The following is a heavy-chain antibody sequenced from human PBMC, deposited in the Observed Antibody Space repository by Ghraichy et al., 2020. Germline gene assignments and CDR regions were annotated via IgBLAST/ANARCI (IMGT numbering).Heavy chain of an antibody. D-gene: IGHD4-17*01. CDR3: ARGRDYGDYDAFEI. J-gene: IGHJ3*02. CDR2: IIPILGIA. V-gene: IGHV1-69*02. CDR1: GGTFSSYT. Sequence: SVKVSCKASGGTFSSYTISWVRQAPGQGLEWMGRIIPILGIANYAQKFQGRVTITADKSTSTAYMELSSLRSEDTAVYYCARGRDYGDYDAFEIWGQGTMVTVSS.